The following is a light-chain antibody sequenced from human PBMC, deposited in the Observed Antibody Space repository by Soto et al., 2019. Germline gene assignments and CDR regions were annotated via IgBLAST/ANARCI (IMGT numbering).Light chain of an antibody. CDR3: VLYVGGGIVV. Sequence: QTVVTQEPSFSVSPGGTVTLTCGLSSGSVSTSYYPSWYQQTPGQAPRTLIYSTNTRSSGVPDRFSGSILGNKAALTITGAQADDESDYYCVLYVGGGIVVFGGGTQVTVL. CDR2: STN. V-gene: IGLV8-61*01. CDR1: SGSVSTSYY. J-gene: IGLJ2*01.